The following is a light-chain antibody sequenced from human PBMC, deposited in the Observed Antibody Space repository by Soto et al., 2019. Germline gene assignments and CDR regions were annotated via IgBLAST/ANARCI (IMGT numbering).Light chain of an antibody. CDR3: MQGSYWPWT. V-gene: IGKV3-20*01. CDR1: QSVSSSY. CDR2: GAS. J-gene: IGKJ1*01. Sequence: EIVLTQSPGTLSLSPGERATLSCRASQSVSSSYLAWYQQKPGQAPRLLIYGASSRATGIPDRFSGSGSGTDFTLKISRVEAEDVGVYYCMQGSYWPWTFGQGTKVDI.